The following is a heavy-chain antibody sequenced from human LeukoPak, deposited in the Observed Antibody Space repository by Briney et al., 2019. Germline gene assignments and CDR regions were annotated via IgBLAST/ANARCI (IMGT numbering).Heavy chain of an antibody. J-gene: IGHJ6*02. D-gene: IGHD2-2*01. V-gene: IGHV3-30*02. CDR2: IRYDGSNK. CDR3: ARDPSSRHRGGYYYGMDV. CDR1: GFTFSSYG. Sequence: GGSLRLSCAASGFTFSSYGMHWVRQAPGKGLEWVAFIRYDGSNKYYADSVKGRFTISSDNSENTLYLQMNSLRAEDTAVYYCARDPSSRHRGGYYYGMDVWGQGTTVTVSS.